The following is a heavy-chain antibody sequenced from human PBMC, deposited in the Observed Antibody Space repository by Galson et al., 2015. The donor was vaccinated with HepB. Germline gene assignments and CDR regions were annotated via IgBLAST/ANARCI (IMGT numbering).Heavy chain of an antibody. D-gene: IGHD1-26*01. Sequence: SLRLSCAASGFTFSSYAIHWVRQAPGKGLEYVSAISSNGGSTYYADSVKGRFTISRDNSKNTLYLQMSSLRAEDTAVYYCVKGFIVGGFDYWGQGTLVTVSS. CDR2: ISSNGGST. V-gene: IGHV3-64D*06. J-gene: IGHJ4*02. CDR3: VKGFIVGGFDY. CDR1: GFTFSSYA.